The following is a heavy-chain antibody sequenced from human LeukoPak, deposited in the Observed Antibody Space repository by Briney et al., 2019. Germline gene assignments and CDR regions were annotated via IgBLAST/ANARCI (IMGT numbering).Heavy chain of an antibody. J-gene: IGHJ4*02. Sequence: PSETLSLTCTVSGGSISSSGYYWGWIRQPPGKGLEWIGSIYYSGSTYYNPSLKSRVTISVDTSKNQFSLKLSSVTAADTAVYYCARRIAVHPPDFDWLLWSEPTHPTHDYWGQGTLVTVSS. CDR1: GGSISSSGYY. V-gene: IGHV4-39*01. D-gene: IGHD3-9*01. CDR3: ARRIAVHPPDFDWLLWSEPTHPTHDY. CDR2: IYYSGST.